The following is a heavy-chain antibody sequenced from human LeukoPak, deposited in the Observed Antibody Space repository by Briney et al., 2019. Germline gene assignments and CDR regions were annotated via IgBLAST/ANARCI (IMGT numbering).Heavy chain of an antibody. CDR3: ARVPQDYTGGYY. Sequence: SETLSLTCTVSGGSISSYYWSWIRQPPGKGLEWIGSIYYSGSTYYNPSLKSRVTISVDTPKNQFSLKLSSVTAADTAVYYCARVPQDYTGGYYWGQGTLVTVSS. J-gene: IGHJ4*02. V-gene: IGHV4-39*07. CDR1: GGSISSYY. CDR2: IYYSGST. D-gene: IGHD2-2*02.